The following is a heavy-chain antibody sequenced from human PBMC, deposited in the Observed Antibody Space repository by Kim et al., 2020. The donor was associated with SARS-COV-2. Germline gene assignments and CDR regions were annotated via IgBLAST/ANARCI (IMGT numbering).Heavy chain of an antibody. V-gene: IGHV4-59*01. D-gene: IGHD3-22*01. CDR1: GGSISSYY. CDR2: IFYSGTT. Sequence: SETLSLTCSVSGGSISSYYWSWIRQPPGKGLEWIGYIFYSGTTSYNPSLKSRVTISVDTSKNQISLRLSSVTAADSAVYYCARGYYYDNSGYPDSFDIWGQGTMVTVSS. J-gene: IGHJ3*02. CDR3: ARGYYYDNSGYPDSFDI.